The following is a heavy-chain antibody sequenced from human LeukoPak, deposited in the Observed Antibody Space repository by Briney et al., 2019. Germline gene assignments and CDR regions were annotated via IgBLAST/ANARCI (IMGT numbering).Heavy chain of an antibody. CDR2: ILPSFGAT. CDR1: GGTFGSYA. Sequence: SVKVSCRASGGTFGSYAISWVRQAPGQGLEWMGGILPSFGATKYSQKFQDRVTITADVSTTTVYMDLTSLSSEDTALYYCARPLNTMVRGITTATDFFSYAMDVWGQGTAVTVSS. D-gene: IGHD3-10*01. CDR3: ARPLNTMVRGITTATDFFSYAMDV. J-gene: IGHJ6*02. V-gene: IGHV1-69*01.